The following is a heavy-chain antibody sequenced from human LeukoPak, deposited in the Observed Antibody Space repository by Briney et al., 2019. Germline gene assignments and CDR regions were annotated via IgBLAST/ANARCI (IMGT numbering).Heavy chain of an antibody. CDR2: ISYDGSNK. V-gene: IGHV3-30-3*01. CDR1: GFTFSSYA. CDR3: ARNVGFGAYAFDI. J-gene: IGHJ3*02. Sequence: PGRSLRLSCAASGFTFSSYAMHWVRQAPGKGLEWVAVISYDGSNKYYADSVKGRFTISRDNSKNTLYLQMNSLRAEDTAVYYCARNVGFGAYAFDIWGQGTMVTVSS. D-gene: IGHD3-10*01.